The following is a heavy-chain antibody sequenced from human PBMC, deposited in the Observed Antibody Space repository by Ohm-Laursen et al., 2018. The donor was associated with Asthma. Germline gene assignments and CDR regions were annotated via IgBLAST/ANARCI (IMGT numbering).Heavy chain of an antibody. D-gene: IGHD5-24*01. CDR1: GGSVSSGSYY. J-gene: IGHJ6*02. Sequence: SDTLSLTCTVSGGSVSSGSYYWSWIRQPPGKGLECIGYIYYTGSTNYNPSLMSRVTISLDTSKNQFSLKVTSVIAADTAVYYCAKGLRYDGYLYGLDVWGHGTTVTVSS. CDR2: IYYTGST. V-gene: IGHV4-61*01. CDR3: AKGLRYDGYLYGLDV.